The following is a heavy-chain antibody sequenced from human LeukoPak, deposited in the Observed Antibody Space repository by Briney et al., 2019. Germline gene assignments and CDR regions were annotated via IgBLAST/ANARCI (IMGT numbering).Heavy chain of an antibody. CDR1: GGTFSSYA. CDR2: IIPIFGTA. Sequence: GASVKVSCKASGGTFSSYAISWVRQAPGQGLEWMGGIIPIFGTANYAQKFQGRVTITADESTSTAYMELSSLRSEDTAVYYCARGRSAYYYDSSGYLFDYWDQGTLVTVSS. J-gene: IGHJ4*02. CDR3: ARGRSAYYYDSSGYLFDY. V-gene: IGHV1-69*13. D-gene: IGHD3-22*01.